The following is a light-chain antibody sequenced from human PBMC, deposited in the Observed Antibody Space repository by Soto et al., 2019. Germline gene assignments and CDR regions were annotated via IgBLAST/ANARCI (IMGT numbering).Light chain of an antibody. J-gene: IGKJ1*01. CDR2: GAS. Sequence: EIVMTQSPATLSVSPGERATLSCRASQSVSANLPCYQQKPGQAPRLLIYGASTRATGIPARFSGSGSGTEFTLTISSLQSEDFAIYFCQQYNNWPPDRTFGQGTKVEIK. CDR3: QQYNNWPPDRT. CDR1: QSVSAN. V-gene: IGKV3-15*01.